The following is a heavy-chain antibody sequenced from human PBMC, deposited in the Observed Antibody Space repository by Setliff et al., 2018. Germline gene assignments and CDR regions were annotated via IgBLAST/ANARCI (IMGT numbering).Heavy chain of an antibody. CDR1: GYTFANYW. CDR2: LKPGDSGI. CDR3: VRHPYYDSSGYYSYFDY. V-gene: IGHV5-51*01. J-gene: IGHJ4*02. Sequence: GESLKLSWQGSGYTFANYWIGRGRQMPGKGLEWMGILKPGDSGISYSPSFQGQVTLSADTSIATAYLHWTSLKASDTAMYYCVRHPYYDSSGYYSYFDYWGQGALVTVSS. D-gene: IGHD3-22*01.